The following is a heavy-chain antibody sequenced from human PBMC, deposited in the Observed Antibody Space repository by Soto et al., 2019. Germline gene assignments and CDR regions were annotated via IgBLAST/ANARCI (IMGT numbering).Heavy chain of an antibody. Sequence: QVQLVQSGAEVKKPGSSVKVSCKASGGTFSSYAISWVRQAPGQGLEWMGGIIPIFGTANYAQKFQGRVTITADESTSTAYMELRSLRSEDTAVYYCARVPHLDMITFGGVIVDYWGQGTLVTVSS. J-gene: IGHJ4*02. CDR1: GGTFSSYA. CDR3: ARVPHLDMITFGGVIVDY. D-gene: IGHD3-16*02. V-gene: IGHV1-69*01. CDR2: IIPIFGTA.